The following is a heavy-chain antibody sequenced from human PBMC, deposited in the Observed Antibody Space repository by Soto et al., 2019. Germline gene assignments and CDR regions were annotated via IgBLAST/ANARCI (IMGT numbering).Heavy chain of an antibody. J-gene: IGHJ4*02. CDR2: IWYDPNKT. D-gene: IGHD6-19*01. V-gene: IGHV3-33*01. Sequence: QVQLVASGGGVVQPGRSLRLSCAASGFTFSGYGMHWVRQAPGQGLEWVAVIWYDPNKTYYADSVKGRFTISRDNSKNTLYLQMNSLTVEDTAVYYCATDGPGRGRYFGEYWGQGTLVTVSS. CDR3: ATDGPGRGRYFGEY. CDR1: GFTFSGYG.